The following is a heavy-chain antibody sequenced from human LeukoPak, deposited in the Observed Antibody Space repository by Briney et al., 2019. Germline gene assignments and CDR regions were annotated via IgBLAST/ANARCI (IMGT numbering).Heavy chain of an antibody. J-gene: IGHJ3*02. Sequence: ASVTVSCKASGYTFTGYYMHWVRQAPGQGLEWMGWMNLNSGNTESAQKFQGRVTMTRNTSISTAYMELSNLGSEDTAVYYCARESILDIDGFDIWGQGTMVTVSS. CDR1: GYTFTGYY. V-gene: IGHV1-8*02. CDR3: ARESILDIDGFDI. D-gene: IGHD3-3*02. CDR2: MNLNSGNT.